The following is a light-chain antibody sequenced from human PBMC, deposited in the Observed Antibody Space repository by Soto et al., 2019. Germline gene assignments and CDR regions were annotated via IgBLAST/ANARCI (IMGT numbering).Light chain of an antibody. CDR1: QTISNY. CDR2: SAS. Sequence: DIQMTQSPSSLSASVGDRVTITCRASQTISNYLNWYQQKPGKAPNLLIYSASRLEGGVPSRFSGSGSGADFTLIISDLHPEDFGTYYCQQSYTTPRTFGQGTKLEIK. J-gene: IGKJ2*01. CDR3: QQSYTTPRT. V-gene: IGKV1-39*01.